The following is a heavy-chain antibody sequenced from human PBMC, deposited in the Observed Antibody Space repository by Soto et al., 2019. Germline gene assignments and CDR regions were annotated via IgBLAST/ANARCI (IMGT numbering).Heavy chain of an antibody. Sequence: QVQLVESGGGVVQPGRSLRLSCAASGFTFSTYGMHWVRQAPGKGPEWGAVISYDGNNKYYADSVRGRFTISRDSSENTLYLQMNSLRAEDTAVYYCAKSVYNWNDGFFDYWGQGALVTVSS. D-gene: IGHD1-1*01. CDR3: AKSVYNWNDGFFDY. CDR2: ISYDGNNK. V-gene: IGHV3-30*18. J-gene: IGHJ4*02. CDR1: GFTFSTYG.